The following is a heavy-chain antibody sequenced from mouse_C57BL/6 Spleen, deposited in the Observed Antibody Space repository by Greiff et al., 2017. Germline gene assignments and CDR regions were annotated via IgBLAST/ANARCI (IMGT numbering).Heavy chain of an antibody. CDR2: ILPRDGST. CDR3: ASERDGYSFSY. Sequence: QVQLQQSDAELVKPGASVKISCKVSGYTLTDHTVHWMKQRPGQGLEWIGYILPRDGSTKYNEKFKGQATLTADKSSSAAYMQLNSLTSEESAVYFYASERDGYSFSYWGQGTLVTVAA. J-gene: IGHJ3*01. CDR1: GYTLTDHT. D-gene: IGHD2-3*01. V-gene: IGHV1-78*01.